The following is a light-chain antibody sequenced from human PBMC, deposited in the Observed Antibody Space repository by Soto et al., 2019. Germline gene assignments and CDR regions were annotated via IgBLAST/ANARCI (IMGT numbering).Light chain of an antibody. CDR2: DAS. J-gene: IGKJ3*01. Sequence: DIQMTQSPSSLSASVGDRVTITCQSTQDISNYLSWYQQKPGKAPKLLIYDASNLETGVPSRLSGGGSGTDFILTISNLQPEDTETSYCQQYDNLPRATFGPGTKGEIK. CDR1: QDISNY. V-gene: IGKV1-33*01. CDR3: QQYDNLPRAT.